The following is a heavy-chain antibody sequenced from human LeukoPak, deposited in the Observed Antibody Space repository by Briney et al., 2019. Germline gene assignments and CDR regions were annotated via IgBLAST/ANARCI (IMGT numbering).Heavy chain of an antibody. J-gene: IGHJ4*02. CDR1: GFTFSSYA. V-gene: IGHV3-23*01. CDR3: AKAKQWPELTTYYFDY. Sequence: GGSLRLSCAASGFTFSSYAMSWVRQAPGKGLEWVSAISGSGGSTYYADSVKGRFTISRDNSKNPLYLQMNSLRAEDTAVYYCAKAKQWPELTTYYFDYWGQGTLVTVSS. D-gene: IGHD6-19*01. CDR2: ISGSGGST.